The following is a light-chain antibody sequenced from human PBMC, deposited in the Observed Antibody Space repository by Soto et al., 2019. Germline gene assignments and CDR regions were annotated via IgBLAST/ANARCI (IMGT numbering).Light chain of an antibody. CDR2: DVS. CDR3: SSYTSSSPL. Sequence: QAVVTQPASVSGSPGQSITISCTGTSSDVGGYNYVSCYQQHPGKAPKLMIYDVSNRPAGVSTRFSCSKSGNTASLTISGLQAEDESDYYCSSYTSSSPLFGGGTKLTVL. CDR1: SSDVGGYNY. V-gene: IGLV2-14*01. J-gene: IGLJ2*01.